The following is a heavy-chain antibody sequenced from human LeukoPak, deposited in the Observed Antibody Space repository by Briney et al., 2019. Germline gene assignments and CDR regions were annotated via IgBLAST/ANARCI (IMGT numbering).Heavy chain of an antibody. CDR1: GFTFDDYG. D-gene: IGHD3-10*01. CDR3: ATSYYYGSGSPRGY. J-gene: IGHJ4*02. CDR2: INWNSGSI. V-gene: IGHV3-20*04. Sequence: GGSLRLSCAASGFTFDDYGMSWVRQAPGKGLEWVSGINWNSGSIGYTDSVKGRFTISRDNAQNFLYLQMNSLRAEDTALYYCATSYYYGSGSPRGYWGQETLVTVSS.